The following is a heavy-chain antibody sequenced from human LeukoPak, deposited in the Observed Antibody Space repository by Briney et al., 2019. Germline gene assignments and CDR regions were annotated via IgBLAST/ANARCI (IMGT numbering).Heavy chain of an antibody. V-gene: IGHV1-8*03. CDR1: GYTFTSYD. CDR3: ASSRGIVGASAFDH. CDR2: INPNSGNT. J-gene: IGHJ4*02. Sequence: AASVKVSXKASGYTFTSYDINWVRQATGQGLEWMGWINPNSGNTGYAQKFQGRVTITRNTSISTAYMELSSLRSEDTAVYYCASSRGIVGASAFDHWGQGTLVTVSS. D-gene: IGHD1-26*01.